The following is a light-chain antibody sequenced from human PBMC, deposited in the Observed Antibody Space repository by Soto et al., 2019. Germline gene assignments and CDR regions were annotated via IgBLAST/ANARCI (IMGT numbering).Light chain of an antibody. J-gene: IGKJ3*01. CDR2: GAS. Sequence: EIVLTQSPGTLSLSPGERATLSCRASQSVSSSYLAWYQQKPGQAPRLLIYGASSRATGIPGRFSGSGSGKDFPLTISRLEPEDFAVYYCQKYGSSPFTFGPGTKVDIK. CDR3: QKYGSSPFT. CDR1: QSVSSSY. V-gene: IGKV3-20*01.